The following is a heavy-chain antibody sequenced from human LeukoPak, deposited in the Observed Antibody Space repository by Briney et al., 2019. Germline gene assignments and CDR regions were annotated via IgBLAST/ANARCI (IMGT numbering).Heavy chain of an antibody. D-gene: IGHD6-19*01. CDR3: ARTYSSVSTTYYFDY. CDR2: IFASGST. J-gene: IGHJ4*02. V-gene: IGHV4-4*07. Sequence: PSETLSLTCTVSGGSFSSHYWSWIRQPAGKGLEWIGHIFASGSTKYNPSLQSRVTMSVDTSKNQFSLKLSSVTPADTAVYYCARTYSSVSTTYYFDYWGQGTLVTVSS. CDR1: GGSFSSHY.